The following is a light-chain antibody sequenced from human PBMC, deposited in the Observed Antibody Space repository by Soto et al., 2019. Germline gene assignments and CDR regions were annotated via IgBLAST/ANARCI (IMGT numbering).Light chain of an antibody. CDR3: QSYDTSNLV. V-gene: IGLV6-57*03. Sequence: NFMLTQPHSVSESPGKTVTISCTRSNGSIASNYVQWFQQRPGSAPTTVIYEDNQRPSGVPDRFSGSIGTSSNSASLTISGLKTEDEADYYCQSYDTSNLVFGGGTKLTVL. CDR2: EDN. J-gene: IGLJ2*01. CDR1: NGSIASNY.